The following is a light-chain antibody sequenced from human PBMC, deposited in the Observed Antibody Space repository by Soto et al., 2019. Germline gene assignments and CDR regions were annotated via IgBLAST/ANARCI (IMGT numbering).Light chain of an antibody. CDR2: SNN. CDR1: FSNIGSNT. CDR3: AAWDDSLNGVV. J-gene: IGLJ2*01. V-gene: IGLV1-44*01. Sequence: QSVLTQPPSASGTPGQRVTISCSGSFSNIGSNTVNWYQQLPGTAPKLLIYSNNQRPSGVPDRISGTKSGTSAFLAISGLQSEDEADYYCAAWDDSLNGVVFGGGTQLTVL.